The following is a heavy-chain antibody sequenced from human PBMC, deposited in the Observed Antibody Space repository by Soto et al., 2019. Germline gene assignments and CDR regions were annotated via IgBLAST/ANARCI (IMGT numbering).Heavy chain of an antibody. CDR2: FDPEDGET. Sequence: QVQLVQSGAEVKKPGASVKVSCKVSGYTLTELSMHWVRQAPGKGLEWMGGFDPEDGETIYAQKFQGRVTMTEDTSKDPAYMELRSLRSEDTALYYCATGFWSDTRGYYYGMDVWGQGTTVTVSS. CDR1: GYTLTELS. V-gene: IGHV1-24*01. CDR3: ATGFWSDTRGYYYGMDV. D-gene: IGHD3-3*01. J-gene: IGHJ6*02.